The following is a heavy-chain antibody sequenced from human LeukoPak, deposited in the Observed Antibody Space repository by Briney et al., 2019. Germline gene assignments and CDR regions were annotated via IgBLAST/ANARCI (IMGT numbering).Heavy chain of an antibody. CDR2: IRGRADTT. Sequence: GGSLRLSCAASGFTFTMFSMNWVRQAPGKGLEWIAFIRGRADTTYYAGSVQGRFTISRDNADDSVYLQMDSLRVEDTAVYYCARDQTRPPQGENWGQGTLVTVSS. D-gene: IGHD3-10*01. CDR1: GFTFTMFS. V-gene: IGHV3-48*01. CDR3: ARDQTRPPQGEN. J-gene: IGHJ4*02.